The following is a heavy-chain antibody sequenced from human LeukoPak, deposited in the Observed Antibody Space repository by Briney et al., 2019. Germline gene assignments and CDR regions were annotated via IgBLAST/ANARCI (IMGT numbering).Heavy chain of an antibody. CDR2: ISGSGGST. CDR3: ARFGGTVTSYYWYFDL. J-gene: IGHJ2*01. CDR1: GFTFSSYA. D-gene: IGHD4-17*01. V-gene: IGHV3-23*01. Sequence: GGSLRLSCAASGFTFSSYAMSWVRQAPGKGLEWVSAISGSGGSTYYADSVKGRFTISRDNAKNSLYLQMNSLRAEDTAVYYCARFGGTVTSYYWYFDLWGRGTLITVSS.